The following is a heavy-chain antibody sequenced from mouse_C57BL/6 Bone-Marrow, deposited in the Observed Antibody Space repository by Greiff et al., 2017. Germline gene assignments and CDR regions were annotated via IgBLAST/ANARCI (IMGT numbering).Heavy chain of an antibody. Sequence: QVPLQQPGAELVMPGASVKLSCKASGYTFTSYWMHWVKQRPGQGLEWIGVIDPSDSYTNYNHKFLGMSTLTVDKSSSTAYMQLSSLTAEDSAVYYCARDFGYYVWFAYWGQGTLVTVSA. CDR3: ARDFGYYVWFAY. CDR2: IDPSDSYT. V-gene: IGHV1-69*01. CDR1: GYTFTSYW. D-gene: IGHD2-3*01. J-gene: IGHJ3*01.